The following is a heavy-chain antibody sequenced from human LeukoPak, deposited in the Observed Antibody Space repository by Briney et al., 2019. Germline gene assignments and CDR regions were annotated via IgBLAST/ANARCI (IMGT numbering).Heavy chain of an antibody. CDR2: VYPGDSET. J-gene: IGHJ4*02. V-gene: IGHV5-51*01. Sequence: GESPKISCKGSGYSFTSYWIGWVRQMPGRGLEWMGIVYPGDSETRYSTSFQGQVTISADKSINTAYLHWSSLRASDTAIYYCATTSRHFDYWGQGTLLTVSS. CDR3: ATTSRHFDY. CDR1: GYSFTSYW. D-gene: IGHD6-6*01.